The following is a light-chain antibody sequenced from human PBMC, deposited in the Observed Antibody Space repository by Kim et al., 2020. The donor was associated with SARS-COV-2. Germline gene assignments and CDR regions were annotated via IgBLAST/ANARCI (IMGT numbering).Light chain of an antibody. J-gene: IGLJ2*01. Sequence: SSSLPPSPSFSLSFGPPFRITCQGDSLRIYYASWYQQKPGQAPVLVIYGKNNRPSGIPDRFSGSSSGNTASLTITGAQADDESDYYCKSRDSSGNVVFGGGTQLTVL. CDR3: KSRDSSGNVV. V-gene: IGLV3-19*01. CDR2: GKN. CDR1: SLRIYY.